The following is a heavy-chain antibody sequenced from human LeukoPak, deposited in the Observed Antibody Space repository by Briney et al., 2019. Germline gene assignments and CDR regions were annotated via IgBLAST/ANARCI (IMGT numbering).Heavy chain of an antibody. Sequence: GRSLRLSCAASGFTFDDYAMHWVRQAPGKGLEWVSGISWNSGSIGYADSVKGRFTISRDNAKNSLYLRMNSLRAEDTALYYCAKDIGGSGLIEGSIDYWGQGTLVTVSS. CDR2: ISWNSGSI. D-gene: IGHD6-19*01. CDR1: GFTFDDYA. V-gene: IGHV3-9*01. J-gene: IGHJ4*02. CDR3: AKDIGGSGLIEGSIDY.